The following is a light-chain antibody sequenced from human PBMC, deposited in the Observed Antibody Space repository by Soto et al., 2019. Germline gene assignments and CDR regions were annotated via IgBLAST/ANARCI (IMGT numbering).Light chain of an antibody. CDR1: QSISLS. Sequence: DIQMTQSPSSLSASVGDTVTITCRASQSISLSLNWYQQKPGKAPKLLIYAASNLHSGVPSRFSGSGSGTDFTLTISSLQPEDFATYYCHQTDSIPETFGQGTKVEIK. CDR3: HQTDSIPET. J-gene: IGKJ1*01. CDR2: AAS. V-gene: IGKV1-39*01.